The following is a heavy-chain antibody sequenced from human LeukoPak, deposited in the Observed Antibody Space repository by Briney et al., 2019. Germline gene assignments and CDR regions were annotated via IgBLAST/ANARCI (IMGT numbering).Heavy chain of an antibody. CDR3: ASIDYGDFRPFDY. CDR2: IYHSGST. Sequence: SETLSLTCTVSGYSISSGYYWGWIRQPPGKGLEWIGSIYHSGSTYYNPSLKSRVTISVDTSKNQFSLKLSSVTAADTAVYYCASIDYGDFRPFDYWGQGTLVTVSS. J-gene: IGHJ4*02. D-gene: IGHD4-17*01. V-gene: IGHV4-38-2*02. CDR1: GYSISSGYY.